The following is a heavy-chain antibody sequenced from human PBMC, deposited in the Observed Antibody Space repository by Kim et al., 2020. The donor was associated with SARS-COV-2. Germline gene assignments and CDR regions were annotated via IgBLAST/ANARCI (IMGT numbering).Heavy chain of an antibody. Sequence: SETLSLTCTVSGGSISSYYWSWIRQPPGKGLEWIGYIYYSGSTNYNPSLKSRVTISVDTSKNQFSLKLSSVTAADTAVYYCARLSPATYFDFWSGYSRNYYMDVWGKGTTVTVSS. V-gene: IGHV4-59*01. CDR1: GGSISSYY. D-gene: IGHD3-3*01. CDR3: ARLSPATYFDFWSGYSRNYYMDV. CDR2: IYYSGST. J-gene: IGHJ6*03.